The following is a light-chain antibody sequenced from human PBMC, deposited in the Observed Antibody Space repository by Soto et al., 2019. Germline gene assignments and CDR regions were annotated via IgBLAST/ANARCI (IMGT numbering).Light chain of an antibody. J-gene: IGLJ2*01. Sequence: QSALTQPASVSGSPGQSITISCSGSSSDVGGHNYVSWYQQYPGKAPKLLINDVSNRPSGVSHRFSGSKSGNTASLTISGLQAEDEADYYCNSYASSSTRVVFGGGTKLTVL. V-gene: IGLV2-14*01. CDR1: SSDVGGHNY. CDR2: DVS. CDR3: NSYASSSTRVV.